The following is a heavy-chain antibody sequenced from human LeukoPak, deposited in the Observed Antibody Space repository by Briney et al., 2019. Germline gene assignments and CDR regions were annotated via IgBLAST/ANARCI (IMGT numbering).Heavy chain of an antibody. CDR3: ARPPQYFDSLLDGDSRYYFDY. CDR2: VYYNKRT. Sequence: KPSETLSLTCSVSGGSISSYYWSWIRQPPGKGLEWIGYVYYNKRTNSNPSLKSRVTLSVDTSKNEFSLKLTSMTAADTAVYFCARPPQYFDSLLDGDSRYYFDYWGQGTLVTVSS. CDR1: GGSISSYY. D-gene: IGHD3-9*01. V-gene: IGHV4-59*01. J-gene: IGHJ4*02.